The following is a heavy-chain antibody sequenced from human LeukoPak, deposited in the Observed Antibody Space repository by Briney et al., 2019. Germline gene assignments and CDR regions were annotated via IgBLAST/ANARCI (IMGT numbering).Heavy chain of an antibody. CDR1: GGTFSSYA. CDR3: AREGDYYGSGSYYPNWFDP. D-gene: IGHD3-10*01. V-gene: IGHV1-69*13. J-gene: IGHJ5*02. CDR2: IIPIFGTA. Sequence: ASVKVSCKASGGTFSSYAISWVRQAPGQGLEWMGGIIPIFGTANYAQKFRGRVTITADESTSTAYMELSSLRSEDTAVYYCAREGDYYGSGSYYPNWFDPWGQGTLVTVSS.